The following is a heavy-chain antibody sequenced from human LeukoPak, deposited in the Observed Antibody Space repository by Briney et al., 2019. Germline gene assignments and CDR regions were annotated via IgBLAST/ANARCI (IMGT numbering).Heavy chain of an antibody. CDR1: GFTFTSYS. CDR3: VVSDYFDY. CDR2: ISSSSRTI. V-gene: IGHV3-48*01. Sequence: PGGSLRLSCAASGFTFTSYSMNWVRQAPGKGLEWVSYISSSSRTIYEADSVKGRFTTSRDNAKNSLYLQMNSLRAEDTAVYYYVVSDYFDYWGQGTLVTVSS. J-gene: IGHJ4*02. D-gene: IGHD2-21*02.